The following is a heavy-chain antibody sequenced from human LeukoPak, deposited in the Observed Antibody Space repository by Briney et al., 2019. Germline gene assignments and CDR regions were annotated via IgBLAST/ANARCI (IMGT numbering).Heavy chain of an antibody. CDR1: GGTFSSYA. Sequence: GASVKVSCKASGGTFSSYAISWVRQAPGQGLEWMGGIIPIFGTANYAQKFQGRVTITADESTSTAYMELSSLRSEDTAVYYCARSPTQGYSYGPYYYYMDVWGKGTTVTVSS. CDR2: IIPIFGTA. J-gene: IGHJ6*03. CDR3: ARSPTQGYSYGPYYYYMDV. V-gene: IGHV1-69*13. D-gene: IGHD5-18*01.